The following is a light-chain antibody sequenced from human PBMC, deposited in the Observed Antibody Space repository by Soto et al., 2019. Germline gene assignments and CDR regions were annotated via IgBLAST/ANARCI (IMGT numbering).Light chain of an antibody. CDR2: GAS. J-gene: IGKJ4*01. V-gene: IGKV3-20*01. Sequence: EIVLTQSPGTLSLSPGERATLSCRASESVSDNYLAWYQQRSGQAPRLVIYGASSRASVVPDRFSGSGSGADCNLSIRRLEPDDFSVYYCQQYGSSPLSVVGGMKVEIK. CDR3: QQYGSSPLS. CDR1: ESVSDNY.